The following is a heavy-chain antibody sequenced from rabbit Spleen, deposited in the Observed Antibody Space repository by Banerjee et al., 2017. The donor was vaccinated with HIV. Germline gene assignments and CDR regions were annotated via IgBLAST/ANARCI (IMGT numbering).Heavy chain of an antibody. CDR1: GFSFSSNYY. CDR3: AREGSGSSYGTYNL. Sequence: QSLEESGGDLVKPGASLTLTCTASGFSFSSNYYMCWVRQAPGKGLECIACIYGGSGTTYYASWAKGRFTISKTSSTTVTLQMTSLTAADTATYFCAREGSGSSYGTYNLWGQGTLVTVS. J-gene: IGHJ4*01. V-gene: IGHV1S40*01. D-gene: IGHD8-1*01. CDR2: IYGGSGTT.